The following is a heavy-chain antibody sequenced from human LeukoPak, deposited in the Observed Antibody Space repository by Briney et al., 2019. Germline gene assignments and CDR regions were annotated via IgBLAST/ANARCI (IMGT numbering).Heavy chain of an antibody. D-gene: IGHD2-15*01. Sequence: PGRSLRLSCAASGFTFSSYAMHWVRQAPGKGLEWVAVISYDGSNKYYADSVKGRFTISREKSKNTLYLQMNSLRPEDTAIYYCANRYCSGGSCYFDNWGQGTLVTVSS. V-gene: IGHV3-30*04. CDR2: ISYDGSNK. J-gene: IGHJ4*02. CDR3: ANRYCSGGSCYFDN. CDR1: GFTFSSYA.